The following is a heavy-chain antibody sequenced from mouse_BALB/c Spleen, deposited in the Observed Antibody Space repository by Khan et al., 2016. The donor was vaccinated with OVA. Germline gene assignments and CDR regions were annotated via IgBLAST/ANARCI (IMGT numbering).Heavy chain of an antibody. D-gene: IGHD1-1*01. V-gene: IGHV5-9-3*01. Sequence: EVELVESGGGLVKPGGPLKLSCAASGFTFSSYAMSWVRQTPEKRLEWVATISSAGDYTYYQDSVTGRFTISRDNAKNTLYLQMSSRRSEDTAMYYCTRHNDGPFAYWGQGTQFTVSA. J-gene: IGHJ3*01. CDR2: ISSAGDYT. CDR1: GFTFSSYA. CDR3: TRHNDGPFAY.